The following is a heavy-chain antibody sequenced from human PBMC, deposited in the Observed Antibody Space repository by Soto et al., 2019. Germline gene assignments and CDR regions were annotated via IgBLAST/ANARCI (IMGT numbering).Heavy chain of an antibody. CDR2: ISAYNGNT. V-gene: IGHV1-18*04. D-gene: IGHD4-17*01. J-gene: IGHJ6*02. CDR3: AMIAHGSDYGDYVYYYGMDV. Sequence: ASVKVSCKASGYTFTSYYMHWVRQAPGQGLEWMGWISAYNGNTNYAQKLQGRVTMTTDTSTSTAYMELRSLRSDDTAVYYCAMIAHGSDYGDYVYYYGMDVWGQGTTVTVSS. CDR1: GYTFTSYY.